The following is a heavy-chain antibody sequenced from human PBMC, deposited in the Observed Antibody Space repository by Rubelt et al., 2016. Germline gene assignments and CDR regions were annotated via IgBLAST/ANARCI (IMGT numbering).Heavy chain of an antibody. CDR1: GCSFTSYW. V-gene: IGHV5-51*01. J-gene: IGHJ3*02. CDR2: LYTVDSDT. D-gene: IGHD1-26*01. CDR3: ARHGQVQSGDAFDI. Sequence: EVQLVQSGADVKQPGESLKISCKGSGCSFTSYWIGWVRQMPGKGLEWMGILYTVDSDTRSSPSFQGKCTISADKSISTAYLQWSSLKASDTAMYYCARHGQVQSGDAFDIWGQGTMVTVSS.